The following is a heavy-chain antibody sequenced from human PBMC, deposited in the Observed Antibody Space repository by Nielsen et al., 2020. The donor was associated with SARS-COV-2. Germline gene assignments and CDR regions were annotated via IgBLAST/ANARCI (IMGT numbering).Heavy chain of an antibody. V-gene: IGHV1-24*01. CDR2: FDPEDDET. D-gene: IGHD3-16*01. J-gene: IGHJ4*02. CDR3: ARGLSVGPNDS. CDR1: GYTLTELS. Sequence: ASVKVSCKVSGYTLTELSIHWVRQAPGKGLEWMGGFDPEDDETIYAPRFQDRVTITVDKSTNTAHMELYSLRSEDTAVYYCARGLSVGPNDSWGQGTLVTVSS.